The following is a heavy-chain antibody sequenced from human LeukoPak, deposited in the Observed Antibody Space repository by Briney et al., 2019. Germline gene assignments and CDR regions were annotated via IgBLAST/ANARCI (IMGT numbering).Heavy chain of an antibody. CDR2: IYYSGST. D-gene: IGHD6-6*01. CDR1: GGFISSYSYH. Sequence: SETLSLTCTVFGGFISSYSYHWGWIRQPPGKGLEWIGSIYYSGSTYYNPSLKSRVTISVDTSKNQFSLKLSSVTAADTAVYYCARPSTKYSSSSGYFQHWGQGTLVTVSS. J-gene: IGHJ1*01. V-gene: IGHV4-39*01. CDR3: ARPSTKYSSSSGYFQH.